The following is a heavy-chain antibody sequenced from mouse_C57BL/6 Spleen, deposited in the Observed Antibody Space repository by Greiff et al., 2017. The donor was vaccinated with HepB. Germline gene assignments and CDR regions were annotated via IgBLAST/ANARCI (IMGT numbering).Heavy chain of an antibody. J-gene: IGHJ2*01. CDR2: INPNNGGT. CDR3: ARRRSYHRMDYFDY. Sequence: EVQVVESGPELVKPGASVKIPCKASGYTFTDYNMDWVKQSHGKSLEWIGDINPNNGGTIYNQKFKGKATLTVDKSSSTAYMELRSLTSEDTAVYYCARRRSYHRMDYFDYWGQGTTLTVSS. V-gene: IGHV1-18*01. CDR1: GYTFTDYN. D-gene: IGHD2-12*01.